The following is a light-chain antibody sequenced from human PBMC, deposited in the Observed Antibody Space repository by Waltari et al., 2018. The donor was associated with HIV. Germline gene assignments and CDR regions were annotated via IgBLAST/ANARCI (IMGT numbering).Light chain of an antibody. V-gene: IGLV3-25*03. J-gene: IGLJ3*02. Sequence: SYDLTQSSSVSVSPGQTARITCSGDALSKQYVYWYQKKSGPAPILVIYKDTERPSGIPERFSGSSSGTLVTLTINGVQVEDEADYYCQSADSSGGFWVFGGGTTLTV. CDR1: ALSKQY. CDR2: KDT. CDR3: QSADSSGGFWV.